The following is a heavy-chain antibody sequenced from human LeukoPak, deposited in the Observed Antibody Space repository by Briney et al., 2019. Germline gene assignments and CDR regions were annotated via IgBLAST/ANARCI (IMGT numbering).Heavy chain of an antibody. CDR2: INHSGST. D-gene: IGHD3-22*01. CDR1: GGSFSGYY. J-gene: IGHJ4*02. CDR3: ARVTLYYYDSSGYYAPFDY. Sequence: SETLSLTCAVYGGSFSGYYWSWIRQPPGEGLEWIGEINHSGSTNYNPSLKSRVTISVDTSKNQFSLKLSSVTAADTAVYYCARVTLYYYDSSGYYAPFDYWGQGTLVTVSS. V-gene: IGHV4-34*01.